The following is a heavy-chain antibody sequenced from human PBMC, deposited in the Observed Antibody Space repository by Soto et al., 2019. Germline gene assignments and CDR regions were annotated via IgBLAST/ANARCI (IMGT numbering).Heavy chain of an antibody. J-gene: IGHJ4*02. CDR2: ISSHNGNT. CDR3: ARGRYGDY. Sequence: QVHLVQSGAEVKKPGASVKVSCKGSGYTFTSYGITWVRQAPGQGLVWMGWISSHNGNTDYAQKLQGRVTVTRDTSTSTADMELRSLRSDDTAVYYCARGRYGDYWGQGALVTVSS. V-gene: IGHV1-18*01. CDR1: GYTFTSYG. D-gene: IGHD1-1*01.